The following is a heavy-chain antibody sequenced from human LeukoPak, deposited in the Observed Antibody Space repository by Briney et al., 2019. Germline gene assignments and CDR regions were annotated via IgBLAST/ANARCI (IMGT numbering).Heavy chain of an antibody. CDR2: LIPIYGSA. J-gene: IGHJ3*02. V-gene: IGHV1-69*13. CDR3: AGFFYDNSGDAFVI. D-gene: IGHD3-22*01. Sequence: GASVKVSCKASGDSFTFTSHAISWVRQAPGQGLEWMGGLIPIYGSANYAQKFQGRLTITSDESTRTVYMELSSLRPEVSAVHYCAGFFYDNSGDAFVIWGQGTMVTVSS. CDR1: GDSFTFTSHA.